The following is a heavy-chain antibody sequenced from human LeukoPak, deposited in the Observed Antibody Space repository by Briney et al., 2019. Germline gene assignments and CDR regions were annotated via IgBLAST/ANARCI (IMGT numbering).Heavy chain of an antibody. D-gene: IGHD3-22*01. CDR3: ARNMDSSGYDYFEY. V-gene: IGHV1-46*01. J-gene: IGHJ4*02. CDR1: GYTFTTYC. CDR2: INPSGGST. Sequence: ASVKVSCKASGYTFTTYCIHWVRQAPGQGLEWMGIINPSGGSTSSAQKFQGRVTMTWDTSTSTVYMELSSLRSEDTAVCYCARNMDSSGYDYFEYWGQGTLVTVSS.